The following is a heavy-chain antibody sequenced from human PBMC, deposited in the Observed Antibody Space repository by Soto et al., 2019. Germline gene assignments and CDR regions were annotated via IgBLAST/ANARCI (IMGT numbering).Heavy chain of an antibody. J-gene: IGHJ2*01. CDR1: GFTFSSYS. D-gene: IGHD4-17*01. CDR3: ARDLPTVHWYFDL. Sequence: EVQLVESGGGLVKPGGSLRLSCAASGFTFSSYSMNWVRQAPGKGLEWVSSISSSSSYIYYADSVKGRFTISRDNAKNSLYLQMSSLRAEDTAVYYCARDLPTVHWYFDLWGRGTLVTVSS. CDR2: ISSSSSYI. V-gene: IGHV3-21*01.